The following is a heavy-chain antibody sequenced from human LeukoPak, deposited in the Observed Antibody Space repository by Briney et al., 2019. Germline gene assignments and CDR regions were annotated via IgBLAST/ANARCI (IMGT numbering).Heavy chain of an antibody. V-gene: IGHV3-30*18. D-gene: IGHD3-10*01. CDR2: ISYDGSNK. Sequence: SGGSLRLSCAASGFTFSSYGMHWVRQAPGKGLEWVAVISYDGSNKYYADSVKGRFTISRDNSKNTLYLQMNSLRAEDTAVYYCAKDSGSGASINNWFDPWGQGTLVTVSS. CDR3: AKDSGSGASINNWFDP. J-gene: IGHJ5*02. CDR1: GFTFSSYG.